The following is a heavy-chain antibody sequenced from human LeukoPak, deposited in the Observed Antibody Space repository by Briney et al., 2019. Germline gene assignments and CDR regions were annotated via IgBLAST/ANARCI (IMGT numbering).Heavy chain of an antibody. CDR3: ARQAHCSSTSCHIGGDY. Sequence: EASVKVSCKASGGTFSSYAISWVRQAPGQGLEWMGGIIPIFGTANYAQKFQGRVTITADESTSTAYMELSSLRSEDTAVYYCARQAHCSSTSCHIGGDYWGQGTLVTVSS. V-gene: IGHV1-69*13. CDR2: IIPIFGTA. CDR1: GGTFSSYA. J-gene: IGHJ4*02. D-gene: IGHD2-2*02.